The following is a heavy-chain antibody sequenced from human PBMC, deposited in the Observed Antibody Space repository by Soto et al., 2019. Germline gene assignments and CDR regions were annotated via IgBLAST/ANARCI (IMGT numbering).Heavy chain of an antibody. CDR3: ARQKISGLLDY. V-gene: IGHV4-34*01. CDR2: INHSGST. J-gene: IGHJ4*02. Sequence: TSETLSLTCAVYGGSFSGYYWTWIRQPPGTGLEWIGEINHSGSTNYNPSLKSRVTISVDTSKNQFSLKLTSVTAADTAVYYCARQKISGLLDYWGQGTLVPVSP. CDR1: GGSFSGYY.